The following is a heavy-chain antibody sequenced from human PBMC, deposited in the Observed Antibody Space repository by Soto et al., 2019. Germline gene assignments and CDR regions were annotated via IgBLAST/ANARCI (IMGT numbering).Heavy chain of an antibody. J-gene: IGHJ4*02. CDR3: AYGSSSAWIDY. D-gene: IGHD6-25*01. CDR2: AYFSGGNT. V-gene: IGHV4-39*01. Sequence: SETLSLTCSVSGDSMRGYHFYWGWIRQAPGKGLEWIGSAYFSGGNTYYSPSLKSRVSISVDTSKNEFSLRLTSLTAADTAVYFCAYGSSSAWIDYWGQGTLVTVSS. CDR1: GDSMRGYHFY.